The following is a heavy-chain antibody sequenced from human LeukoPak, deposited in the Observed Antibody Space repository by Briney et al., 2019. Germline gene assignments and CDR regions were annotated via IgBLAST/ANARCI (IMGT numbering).Heavy chain of an antibody. CDR1: GFSFISYT. CDR2: IHTDGSVT. J-gene: IGHJ3*02. CDR3: ARHLLGDYGALGI. Sequence: GGSLRLSCAASGFSFISYTMNWVRQTPGKGLVWVSRIHTDGSVTIYADSVKGRFTISRDNAKNTLYLQMNSLRAEDTAVYYCARHLLGDYGALGIWGQGAMVTISS. D-gene: IGHD4-17*01. V-gene: IGHV3-74*01.